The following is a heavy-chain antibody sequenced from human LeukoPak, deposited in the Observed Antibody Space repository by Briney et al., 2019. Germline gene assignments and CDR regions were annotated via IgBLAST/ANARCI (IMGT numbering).Heavy chain of an antibody. CDR1: GVTFSSYS. J-gene: IGHJ4*02. CDR2: ITSSSSYI. V-gene: IGHV3-21*01. D-gene: IGHD3-16*02. Sequence: PGGSPRLSCAASGVTFSSYSMNWGRQAPGKGLEWVSSITSSSSYIYYADSVKGRCTISRANAKNSRYLQMSTLQADDTAVYYCARGQHGGTFAGVIAHVSGFDYWGQGTLVTVSS. CDR3: ARGQHGGTFAGVIAHVSGFDY.